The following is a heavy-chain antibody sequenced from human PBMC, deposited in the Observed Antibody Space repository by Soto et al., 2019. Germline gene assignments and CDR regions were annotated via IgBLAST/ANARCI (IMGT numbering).Heavy chain of an antibody. Sequence: VQLVESGGGVVQPGRSLRLSCAASGFTFSDYAMHWVRQAPGKGLEWVAVVSHDGRNTHYADSVKGRFTISRDSSKNTISMEMTSLRAEDTAVYYCAKGGRQWMVTSDFNYWGQGALVTVSS. V-gene: IGHV3-30*18. D-gene: IGHD6-19*01. CDR2: VSHDGRNT. CDR3: AKGGRQWMVTSDFNY. CDR1: GFTFSDYA. J-gene: IGHJ4*02.